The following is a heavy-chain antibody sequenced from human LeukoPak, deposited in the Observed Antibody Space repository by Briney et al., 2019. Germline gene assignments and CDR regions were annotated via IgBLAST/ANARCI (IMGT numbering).Heavy chain of an antibody. CDR1: GYTFTGYY. CDR2: INPNSGGT. Sequence: ASVKVSCKASGYTFTGYYMHWVRQAPGQGLEWMGWINPNSGGTNYAQKLQGRVTMTTDTSTSTAYMELRSLRSDDTAVYYCARVSDKYYYGSGSVVHPNDYWGQGTLVTVSS. J-gene: IGHJ4*02. D-gene: IGHD3-10*01. CDR3: ARVSDKYYYGSGSVVHPNDY. V-gene: IGHV1-2*02.